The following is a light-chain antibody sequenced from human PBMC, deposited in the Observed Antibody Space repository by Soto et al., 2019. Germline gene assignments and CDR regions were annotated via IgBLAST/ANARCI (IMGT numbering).Light chain of an antibody. CDR3: QQYDNWPPFT. Sequence: EIVMTQSPATLSVSPGERASLSCRASQSVNSHLAWYQQKPGQAPRLLIYGAYYRATGIPARFSGSGSGTDFTRTISSLQSEDFAVYYCQQYDNWPPFTFGPGTKVDIK. V-gene: IGKV3-15*01. J-gene: IGKJ3*01. CDR2: GAY. CDR1: QSVNSH.